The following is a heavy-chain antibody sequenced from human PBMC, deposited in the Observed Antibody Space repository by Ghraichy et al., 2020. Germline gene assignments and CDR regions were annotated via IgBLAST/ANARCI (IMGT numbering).Heavy chain of an antibody. CDR3: AKGWGVPDY. J-gene: IGHJ4*02. Sequence: GGSLRLSCAVSGLTFSSYAMSWVRQAPGKGLEWVSGISSSGGSTYYVDSVKDRFTISRDNSKKTLYLQMNRLRAEDTAKYYCAKGWGVPDYWGQGTLVTVSS. CDR1: GLTFSSYA. D-gene: IGHD3-16*01. CDR2: ISSSGGST. V-gene: IGHV3-23*01.